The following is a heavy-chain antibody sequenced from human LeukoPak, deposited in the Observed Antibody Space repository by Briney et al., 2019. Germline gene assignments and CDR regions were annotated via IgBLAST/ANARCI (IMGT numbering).Heavy chain of an antibody. Sequence: PSETLSLTCTVSGGSISSSSYYWGWIRQPPGKGLEWIGSIYYSGSTYYNPSLKSRVTISVDTSKNQFSLKLSSVTAADTAVYYCARDLYYYGSGSKAAEYNWFDPWGQGTLVTVSS. CDR1: GGSISSSSYY. J-gene: IGHJ5*02. CDR3: ARDLYYYGSGSKAAEYNWFDP. CDR2: IYYSGST. V-gene: IGHV4-39*07. D-gene: IGHD3-10*01.